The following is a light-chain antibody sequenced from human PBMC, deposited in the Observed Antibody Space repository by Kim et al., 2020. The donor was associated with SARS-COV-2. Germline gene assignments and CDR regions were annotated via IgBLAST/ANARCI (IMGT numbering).Light chain of an antibody. Sequence: EVVLTQSPATVSLSPGERATLSCRASQSVSNYLAWYQQKPGQAPRLLIYNASHRATGIPARFSGSGSGTDFTLTISSLEPEDFAVYHCQHGGTFGPGTKVDIK. V-gene: IGKV3-11*01. J-gene: IGKJ3*01. CDR3: QHGGT. CDR2: NAS. CDR1: QSVSNY.